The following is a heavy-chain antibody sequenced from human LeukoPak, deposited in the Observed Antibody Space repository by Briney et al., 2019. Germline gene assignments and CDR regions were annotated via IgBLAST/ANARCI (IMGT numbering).Heavy chain of an antibody. V-gene: IGHV4-39*07. J-gene: IGHJ3*02. Sequence: SETLSLTCTVSGGSISSSSYYWGWIRQPPGKGLEWIGSIYYSGSTYYNPSLKSRVTISVDTSKNQFSLKLSSLTAADTAVYYCAREVPDMVATVDAFDIWGQGTMVTVSS. CDR2: IYYSGST. CDR3: AREVPDMVATVDAFDI. D-gene: IGHD5-12*01. CDR1: GGSISSSSYY.